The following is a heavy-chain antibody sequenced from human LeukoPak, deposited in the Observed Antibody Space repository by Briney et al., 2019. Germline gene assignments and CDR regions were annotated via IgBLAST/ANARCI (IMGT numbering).Heavy chain of an antibody. D-gene: IGHD3-3*01. CDR1: GYTFTSYD. J-gene: IGHJ4*02. CDR2: MNPNSGNT. Sequence: GASVKVSCKASGYTFTSYDINWVRQATGQGLEWMGWMNPNSGNTGYAQKFQGRVTITRNTSISTAYMELSSLRSEDTAVYYCARAEYYDFWSGYFHWGQGTLVTVSS. CDR3: ARAEYYDFWSGYFH. V-gene: IGHV1-8*03.